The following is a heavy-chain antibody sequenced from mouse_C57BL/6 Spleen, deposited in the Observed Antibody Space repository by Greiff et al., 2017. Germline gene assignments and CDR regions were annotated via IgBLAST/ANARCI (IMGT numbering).Heavy chain of an antibody. CDR1: GFSLTSYG. V-gene: IGHV2-2*01. D-gene: IGHD2-5*01. CDR2: IWSGGST. J-gene: IGHJ2*01. Sequence: VQLQESGPGLVQPSQSLSITCTVSGFSLTSYGVHWVRQSPGKGLEWLGVIWSGGSTDYNAAFISRLIISKDKYKSQVFFKMNSLQAYETAIYYCARTVSNYRYYFDYWGQGTTLTVSS. CDR3: ARTVSNYRYYFDY.